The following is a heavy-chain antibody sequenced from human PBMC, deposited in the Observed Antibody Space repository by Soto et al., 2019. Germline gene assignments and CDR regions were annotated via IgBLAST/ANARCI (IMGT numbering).Heavy chain of an antibody. CDR2: IFYSGST. J-gene: IGHJ4*02. V-gene: IGHV4-39*01. CDR1: GVSINSNVHY. Sequence: PSETLSLTCTVSGVSINSNVHYWGWVRQSPGKGLEWIGSIFYSGSTYHNPSLESRVSISVDTPENRFSLKVTSVTAADTGIYYCARHPFGGYAFDSWGQGTLVTVSS. CDR3: ARHPFGGYAFDS. D-gene: IGHD3-16*01.